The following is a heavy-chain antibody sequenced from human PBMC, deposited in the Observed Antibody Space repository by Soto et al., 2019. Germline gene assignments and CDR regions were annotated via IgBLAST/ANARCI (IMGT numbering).Heavy chain of an antibody. CDR3: ARSKVD. CDR2: VYSGGNA. CDR1: GFSVSGSY. Sequence: DVQLVESGGGLVQPGGSLRLSCAVSGFSVSGSYMCWVRQAPGKGLEWVSGVYSGGNAYYADSVKGRFTISRDNSRNTVFLQRNSLRVEDPAVYYCARSKVDWGQGTLVTVSS. J-gene: IGHJ4*02. D-gene: IGHD4-4*01. V-gene: IGHV3-66*01.